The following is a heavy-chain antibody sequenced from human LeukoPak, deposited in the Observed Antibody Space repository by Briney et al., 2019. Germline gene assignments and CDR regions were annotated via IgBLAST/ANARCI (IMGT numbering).Heavy chain of an antibody. CDR1: GYTFTGYY. Sequence: ASVKISCKASGYTFTGYYMHWVRQAPGQGLEWMGWINPNSGGTNYAQKFQGRVTMTRDTSISTAYMELSRLRSDDTAVYYCARDTGYCSGGSCSFDFYYWGQGTLVTVSS. CDR2: INPNSGGT. J-gene: IGHJ4*02. D-gene: IGHD2-15*01. V-gene: IGHV1-2*02. CDR3: ARDTGYCSGGSCSFDFYY.